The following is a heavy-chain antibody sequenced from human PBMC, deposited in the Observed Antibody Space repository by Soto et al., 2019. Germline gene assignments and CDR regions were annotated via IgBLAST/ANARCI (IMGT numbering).Heavy chain of an antibody. CDR3: VWLWFDP. J-gene: IGHJ5*02. CDR2: ISYDGSDK. Sequence: QVVLVESGGAVVQPGRSLRLSCAASGFTFSMHWVRQAPGKGLEWVAVISYDGSDKFYADFVKGRFTISRDNSEHTLYLQLSTLITVRKITLEHVWLWFDPWGQGTVVTVSS. CDR1: GFTFS. D-gene: IGHD3-3*01. V-gene: IGHV3-30*03.